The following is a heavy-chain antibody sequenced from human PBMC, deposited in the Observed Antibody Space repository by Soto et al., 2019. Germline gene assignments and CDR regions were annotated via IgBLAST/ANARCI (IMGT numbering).Heavy chain of an antibody. D-gene: IGHD1-26*01. CDR3: AHRKIVSAPNSFWFDP. J-gene: IGHJ5*02. CDR1: GLSLSTSGVG. Sequence: SGPTLVNPTQTLTLTFTFSGLSLSTSGVGVGWIRQPPGKALEWLALIYWDDDKRYSPSLKSRLTITKDTSKNQVVLTMTNMDPVDTATYCCAHRKIVSAPNSFWFDPWGQGTLVTVSS. CDR2: IYWDDDK. V-gene: IGHV2-5*02.